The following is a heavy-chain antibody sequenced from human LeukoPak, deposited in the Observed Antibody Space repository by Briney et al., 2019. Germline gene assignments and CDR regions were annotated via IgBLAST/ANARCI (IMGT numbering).Heavy chain of an antibody. CDR2: IYYSGST. D-gene: IGHD6-13*01. V-gene: IGHV4-39*07. CDR3: ARGSIAAAGTLDY. CDR1: GGSISSSSYY. J-gene: IGHJ4*02. Sequence: SETLSLACTVSGGSISSSSYYWGWIRQPPGTGLEWIGSIYYSGSTYYNPSLKSRVTISLDTSKNQFSLKLSSVTAADTAVYYCARGSIAAAGTLDYWGQGTLVTVSS.